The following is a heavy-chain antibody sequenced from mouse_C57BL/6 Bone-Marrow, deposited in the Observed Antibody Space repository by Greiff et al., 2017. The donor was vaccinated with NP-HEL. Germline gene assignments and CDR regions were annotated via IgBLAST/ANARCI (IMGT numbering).Heavy chain of an antibody. J-gene: IGHJ2*01. D-gene: IGHD2-4*01. Sequence: QVQLQQPGAELVKPGASVKVSCKASGYTFTSYWMHWVKQRPGQGLEWIGRIHPSDSDTNYNQKFKGKATLTVDKSSSTAYMQLSSLTSEDSAVYYCAIGSGLRRFDYWAQGTTLTVSS. CDR2: IHPSDSDT. CDR1: GYTFTSYW. V-gene: IGHV1-74*01. CDR3: AIGSGLRRFDY.